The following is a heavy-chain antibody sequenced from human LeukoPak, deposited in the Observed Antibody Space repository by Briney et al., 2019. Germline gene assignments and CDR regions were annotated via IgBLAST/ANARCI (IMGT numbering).Heavy chain of an antibody. CDR3: ARGGDSYGFRFYYYYYMDV. CDR1: GGSISSFY. CDR2: IYYSGST. J-gene: IGHJ6*03. Sequence: SETLSLTCTVSGGSISSFYWTWIRQSPGKGLEWIGNIYYSGSTNYNPSLKSRVTISLDTSKNQFSLKLSSVTAADTAVYYCARGGDSYGFRFYYYYYMDVWGKGTTVTVSS. V-gene: IGHV4-59*01. D-gene: IGHD5-18*01.